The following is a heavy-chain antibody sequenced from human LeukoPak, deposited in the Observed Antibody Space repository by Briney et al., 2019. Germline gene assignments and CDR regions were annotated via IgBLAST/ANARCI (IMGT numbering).Heavy chain of an antibody. J-gene: IGHJ4*02. CDR3: ARVDYGDCWYFDY. Sequence: PGGSLRLSCAASGFTFSSYGMHWVRQAPGKGLEWVAFIRYDGSNKYYADSVKGRFTISRDNAKNSLYLQMNSLRAEDTAVYYCARVDYGDCWYFDYWGQGTLVTVSS. D-gene: IGHD4-17*01. CDR2: IRYDGSNK. CDR1: GFTFSSYG. V-gene: IGHV3-30*02.